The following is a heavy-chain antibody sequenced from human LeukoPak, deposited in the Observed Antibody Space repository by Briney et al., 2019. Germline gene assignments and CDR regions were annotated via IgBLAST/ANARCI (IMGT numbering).Heavy chain of an antibody. CDR3: ARILSSSWYEYFHQ. V-gene: IGHV1-69*13. J-gene: IGHJ1*01. D-gene: IGHD6-19*01. CDR1: GGTFSNYA. CDR2: IIPIFGTA. Sequence: GASVKVSCKASGGTFSNYAISWVRQAPGQGLEWMGAIIPIFGTANYAQKFQGRVTITADESTSTAYMELSSLRSEDTAVYYCARILSSSWYEYFHQWGQGTLVTVSS.